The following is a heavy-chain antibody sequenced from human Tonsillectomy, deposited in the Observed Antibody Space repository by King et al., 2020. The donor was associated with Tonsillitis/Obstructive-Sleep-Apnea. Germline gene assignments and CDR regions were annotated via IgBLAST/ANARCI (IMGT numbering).Heavy chain of an antibody. CDR2: TIPIFGIA. CDR1: GDTFSDYG. J-gene: IGHJ4*02. Sequence: QLVQSGAEVKKPGSSVKVSCKASGDTFSDYGINWVRQAPGQGLEWMGGTIPIFGIANYAQRFQGRVTITADKPTSTVYMELSSLRSEDTAMYYCARHTGDLEYFDYWGQGTLVTVSS. CDR3: ARHTGDLEYFDY. V-gene: IGHV1-69*17. D-gene: IGHD7-27*01.